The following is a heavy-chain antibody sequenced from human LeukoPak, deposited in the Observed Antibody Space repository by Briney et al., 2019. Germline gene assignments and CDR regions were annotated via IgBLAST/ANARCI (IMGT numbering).Heavy chain of an antibody. D-gene: IGHD6-6*01. CDR2: IYYSGST. V-gene: IGHV4-30-4*01. CDR1: GVSISSGDYY. J-gene: IGHJ4*02. CDR3: ARGALDSSSSDIFDY. Sequence: SETLSLTCTVSGVSISSGDYYWSWIRQPPGKGLEWIGYIYYSGSTYYNPSPKSRVTISVDTSKNQFSLKLSSVTAADTAVYYCARGALDSSSSDIFDYWGQGALVTVSS.